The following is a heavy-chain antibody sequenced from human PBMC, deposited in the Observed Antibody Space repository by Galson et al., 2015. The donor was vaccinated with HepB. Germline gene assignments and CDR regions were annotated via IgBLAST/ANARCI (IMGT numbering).Heavy chain of an antibody. Sequence: LRLSCAASGFTFSDYYMSWIRQAPGKGLEWVSYISSSGSTIYYADSVKGRFTISRDNAKNSLYLQMNSLRAEDTAVYYCARDAVYGDYGFDYWGQGTLVTVSS. D-gene: IGHD4-17*01. CDR3: ARDAVYGDYGFDY. J-gene: IGHJ4*02. CDR2: ISSSGSTI. V-gene: IGHV3-11*01. CDR1: GFTFSDYY.